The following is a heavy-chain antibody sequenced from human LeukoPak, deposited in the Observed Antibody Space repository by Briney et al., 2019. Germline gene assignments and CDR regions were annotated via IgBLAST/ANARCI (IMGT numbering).Heavy chain of an antibody. D-gene: IGHD6-19*01. Sequence: AGGSLRLSCAASGFPSPSGLSFNNYAMAWVRQAPGKGLQWVSGISGSGASTYYSESVKGRFTISRDNSKNTLYLQMSNLRAEDTALYYCAKGASSAWLLYWFDPWGQGTLVTVSS. CDR1: GFPSPSGLSFNNYA. V-gene: IGHV3-23*01. CDR3: AKGASSAWLLYWFDP. CDR2: ISGSGAST. J-gene: IGHJ5*02.